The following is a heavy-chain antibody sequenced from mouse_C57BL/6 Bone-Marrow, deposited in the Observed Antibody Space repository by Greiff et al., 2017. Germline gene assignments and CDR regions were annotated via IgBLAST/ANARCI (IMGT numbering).Heavy chain of an antibody. Sequence: QVQLQQSGAELVKPGASVKMSCKASGYTFTTYPIEWMKQTHGKSLEWIGNFHPYNDDTKYNEKFKGKATLTVEKSSSTVYLELSRLTSDDSAVYYCAWGSDYGCPFAYWGQGTLVTVSA. CDR3: AWGSDYGCPFAY. D-gene: IGHD1-1*01. CDR2: FHPYNDDT. CDR1: GYTFTTYP. J-gene: IGHJ3*01. V-gene: IGHV1-47*01.